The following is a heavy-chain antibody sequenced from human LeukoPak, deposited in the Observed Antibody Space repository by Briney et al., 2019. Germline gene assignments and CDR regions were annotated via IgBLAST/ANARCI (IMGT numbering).Heavy chain of an antibody. D-gene: IGHD3-22*01. J-gene: IGHJ1*01. Sequence: ASVNVSCKASGYTFTGYYMHWVRQAPGQGLEWMGWINPNSGGTNYAQKFQGRVTMTRDTSISTAYLELSGLRSDDTAVYYCARGDYYDSSGYYYGPTAEYFQHWGQGTLVTVSS. CDR1: GYTFTGYY. CDR2: INPNSGGT. V-gene: IGHV1-2*02. CDR3: ARGDYYDSSGYYYGPTAEYFQH.